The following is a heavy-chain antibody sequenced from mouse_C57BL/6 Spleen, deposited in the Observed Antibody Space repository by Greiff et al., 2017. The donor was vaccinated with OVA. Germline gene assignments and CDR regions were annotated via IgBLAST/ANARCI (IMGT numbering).Heavy chain of an antibody. V-gene: IGHV5-9*01. CDR2: ISGGGGNT. J-gene: IGHJ2*01. CDR3: ARGKNYGNFFDY. D-gene: IGHD2-1*01. CDR1: GFTFSSYT. Sequence: DVKLVESGGGLVKPGGSLKLSCAASGFTFSSYTMSWVRQTPEKRLEWVATISGGGGNTYYPDSVKGRFTISRDNAKNTLYLQMSCLRSEDTALYYCARGKNYGNFFDYWGQGTTLTVSS.